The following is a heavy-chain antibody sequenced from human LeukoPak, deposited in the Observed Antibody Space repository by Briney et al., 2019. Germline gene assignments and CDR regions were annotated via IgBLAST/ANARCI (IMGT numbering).Heavy chain of an antibody. J-gene: IGHJ4*02. CDR1: GDSISSYY. CDR3: ARGPPPDFDY. CDR2: IHPSGST. Sequence: PSETLSLTCTVSGDSISSYYWSWLRQPAGKGLEWIGRIHPSGSTNYNPSLKSRVTLSADTSKNQFSLKLSSVTAADTAVYYCARGPPPDFDYWGRGTLVTVSS. V-gene: IGHV4-4*07.